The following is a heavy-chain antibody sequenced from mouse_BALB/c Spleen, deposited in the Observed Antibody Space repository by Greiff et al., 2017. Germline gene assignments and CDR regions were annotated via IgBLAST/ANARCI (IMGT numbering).Heavy chain of an antibody. D-gene: IGHD2-10*01. CDR3: TGSYYGNPFDY. CDR2: IYPGNSDT. Sequence: VQLKQSGTVLARPGASVKMSCKASGYTFTSYWMHWVKQRPGQGLEWIGAIYPGNSDTSYNQKFKGKAKLTAVTSTSTAYMELSSLTNEDSAVYYCTGSYYGNPFDYWGQGTTLTVSS. V-gene: IGHV1-5*01. J-gene: IGHJ2*01. CDR1: GYTFTSYW.